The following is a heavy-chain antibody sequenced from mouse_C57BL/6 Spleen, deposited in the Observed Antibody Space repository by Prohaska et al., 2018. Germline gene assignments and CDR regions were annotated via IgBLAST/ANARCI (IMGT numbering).Heavy chain of an antibody. J-gene: IGHJ2*01. CDR3: ARRRDWDGLDY. CDR2: IYWDDDK. D-gene: IGHD4-1*01. CDR1: GFSLSTSGMG. V-gene: IGHV8-12*01. Sequence: QVTLKESGPGILQSSQTLSLTCSFSGFSLSTSGMGVSWIRQPSGKGLEWLAHIYWDDDKRYNPSLKSRLTISKDTARNQVYLKVTSVDTADTATCYCARRRDWDGLDYWGQGTTLTVSS.